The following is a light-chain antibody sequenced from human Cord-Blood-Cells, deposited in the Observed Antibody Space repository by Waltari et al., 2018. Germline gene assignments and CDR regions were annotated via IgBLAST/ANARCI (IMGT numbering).Light chain of an antibody. CDR1: SLRSYY. CDR3: NSRDSSGNHYV. Sequence: SSELTQDPAVSVALGQTVWITCQGVSLRSYYASWYQQKPGQAPVLVIYGKNNRPSGIPDRFSGSSSGNTASLTITGAQAEDEADYYCNSRDSSGNHYVFGTGTKVTVL. CDR2: GKN. J-gene: IGLJ1*01. V-gene: IGLV3-19*01.